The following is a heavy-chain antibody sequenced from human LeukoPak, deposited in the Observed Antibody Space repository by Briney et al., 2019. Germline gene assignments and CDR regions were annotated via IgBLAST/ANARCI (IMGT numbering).Heavy chain of an antibody. CDR1: GGSIRSGGYY. V-gene: IGHV4-31*03. CDR2: IYYSGST. CDR3: ARDPSGYFNY. D-gene: IGHD3-22*01. J-gene: IGHJ4*02. Sequence: PSQTLSLTCTVSGGSIRSGGYYWSWIRQYPGKGLEWIGYIYYSGSTNYNPSLKSRVTISVDTSKNQVSLKLSSVTAADTAVYYCARDPSGYFNYWGQGTLVTVSS.